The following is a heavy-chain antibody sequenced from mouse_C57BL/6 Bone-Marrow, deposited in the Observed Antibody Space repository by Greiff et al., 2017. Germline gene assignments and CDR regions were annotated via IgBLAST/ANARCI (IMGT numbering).Heavy chain of an antibody. Sequence: DVQLVESEGGLVQPGRSMKLSCTASGFTFSDYYMVWVRQVPEKGLEWVANINYDGSSTYYLDSLKSRFIISRDNAKNILYLQMSSLKSEDTATYYCARENYGSSYWYFDVWGTGTTVTVSS. V-gene: IGHV5-16*01. J-gene: IGHJ1*03. D-gene: IGHD1-1*01. CDR1: GFTFSDYY. CDR2: INYDGSST. CDR3: ARENYGSSYWYFDV.